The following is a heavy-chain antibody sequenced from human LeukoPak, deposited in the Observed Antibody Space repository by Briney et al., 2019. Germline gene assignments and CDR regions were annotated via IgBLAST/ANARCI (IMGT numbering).Heavy chain of an antibody. D-gene: IGHD3-10*01. CDR3: ARGTMVRGVYNWFDP. J-gene: IGHJ5*02. CDR1: GYTFTGYY. CDR2: INPNSGGT. V-gene: IGHV1-2*02. Sequence: GASVKVSCKASGYTFTGYYMHWVRQAPGQGLEWMGWINPNSGGTNYAQKLQGRVTMTTDTSTSTAYMELRSLRSDDTAVYYCARGTMVRGVYNWFDPWGQGTLVTVSS.